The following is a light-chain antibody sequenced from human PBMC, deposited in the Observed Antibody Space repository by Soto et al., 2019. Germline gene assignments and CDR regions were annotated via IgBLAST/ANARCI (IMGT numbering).Light chain of an antibody. CDR3: SSYTSSSTLVV. V-gene: IGLV2-14*01. CDR1: SSDVGDYNY. Sequence: QSALTQPASVSGSPGQSITMSGTGTSSDVGDYNYVSWYQQDPGKAPKLMIYEVSNRPSGVSNRFSGSKSGNTASLTISGLQAEDEADYYCSSYTSSSTLVVFGGGTKVTVL. J-gene: IGLJ2*01. CDR2: EVS.